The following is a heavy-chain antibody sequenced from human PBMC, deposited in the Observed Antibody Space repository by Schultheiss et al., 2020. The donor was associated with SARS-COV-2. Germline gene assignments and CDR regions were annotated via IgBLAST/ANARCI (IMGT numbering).Heavy chain of an antibody. CDR1: GFTVSSNY. V-gene: IGHV3-23*01. CDR2: ISGSGGST. CDR3: AKDPYYDILTGYSY. D-gene: IGHD3-9*01. Sequence: GGSLRLSCAASGFTVSSNYMSWVRQAPGKGLEWVSVISGSGGSTYYADSVKGRFTISRDNSKNTLYLQVNSLRVEDTAVYYCAKDPYYDILTGYSYWGQGTLVTVSS. J-gene: IGHJ4*02.